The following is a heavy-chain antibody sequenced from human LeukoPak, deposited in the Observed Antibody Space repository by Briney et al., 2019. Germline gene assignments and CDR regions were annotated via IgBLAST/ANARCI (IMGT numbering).Heavy chain of an antibody. J-gene: IGHJ4*02. D-gene: IGHD4-23*01. CDR2: ISSSSSYI. V-gene: IGHV3-21*01. CDR1: GFTFSSYS. CDR3: ARELNDYGGNRYDY. Sequence: PGGSLRLSCAASGFTFSSYSMNWVRQAPGKGLEWVSSISSSSSYIYYADSVKGRFTISRDNAKNSLYLQMNSLRAEDTAVYYCARELNDYGGNRYDYWGQGTLVTVSS.